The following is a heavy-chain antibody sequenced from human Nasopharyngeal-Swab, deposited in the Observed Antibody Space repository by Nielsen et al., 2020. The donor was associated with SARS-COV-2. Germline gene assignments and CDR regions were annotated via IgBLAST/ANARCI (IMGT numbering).Heavy chain of an antibody. D-gene: IGHD3-3*01. V-gene: IGHV1-18*01. CDR3: ARVELYDFWSGYYLFGY. CDR2: ISAYNGNT. CDR1: GYTFTSYG. J-gene: IGHJ4*02. Sequence: ASVKVSCKASGYTFTSYGISWVRQAPGQGLEWMGWISAYNGNTNYAQKLQGRVTMTTDTSTSTAYMELRSLRSDDTAVYYCARVELYDFWSGYYLFGYWVQGTLVTVSS.